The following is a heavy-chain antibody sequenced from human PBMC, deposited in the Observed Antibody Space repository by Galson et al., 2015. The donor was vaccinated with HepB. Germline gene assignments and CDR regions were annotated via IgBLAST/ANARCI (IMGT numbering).Heavy chain of an antibody. Sequence: SLRLSCATSGFTFSDYYMSWIRQPTGRGLEWVSYISNSSSYTDYAAAVKGRFTISRDNAKNSLYLQMNSLRVEDTAVYYCARGTVDAYKRIYWYSDLWGRGTLVTVSS. CDR1: GFTFSDYY. V-gene: IGHV3-11*06. CDR3: ARGTVDAYKRIYWYSDL. D-gene: IGHD5-24*01. CDR2: ISNSSSYT. J-gene: IGHJ2*01.